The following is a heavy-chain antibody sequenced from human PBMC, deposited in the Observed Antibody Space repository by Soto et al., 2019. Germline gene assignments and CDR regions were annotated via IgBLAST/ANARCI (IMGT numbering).Heavy chain of an antibody. V-gene: IGHV3-23*01. CDR1: GFNFPAYS. D-gene: IGHD2-8*01. Sequence: VGSLRLACAASGFNFPAYSMNWVRQAPGKGLQLVSGLVGSGGDINYADSVRGRFTVSRDNSRNTLYLQMNSLRDEDTAIYYCAKDFIANNGVWEPFDMWGRGTKVTVS. CDR2: LVGSGGDI. CDR3: AKDFIANNGVWEPFDM. J-gene: IGHJ3*02.